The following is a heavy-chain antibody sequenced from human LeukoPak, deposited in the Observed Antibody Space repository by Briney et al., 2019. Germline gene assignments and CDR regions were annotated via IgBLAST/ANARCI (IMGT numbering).Heavy chain of an antibody. J-gene: IGHJ4*02. CDR3: ARGWRGPFDY. D-gene: IGHD3-10*01. V-gene: IGHV4-34*01. CDR1: GGSFSGYY. Sequence: PSETLSLTCAVYGGSFSGYYWSWIRQPPGKGLEWIGEINHSGSTNYNPSLKSRVTISVDTSKNQFSLKLSSVTAADTAVYYCARGWRGPFDYWGQGTLVTVSS. CDR2: INHSGST.